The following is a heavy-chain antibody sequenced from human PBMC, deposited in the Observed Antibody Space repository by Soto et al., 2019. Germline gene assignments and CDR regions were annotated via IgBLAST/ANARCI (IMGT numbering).Heavy chain of an antibody. CDR2: ISGSGGST. V-gene: IGHV3-23*01. D-gene: IGHD7-27*01. J-gene: IGHJ3*02. Sequence: GGSLRLSCAASGFTFSSYAMSWVRQAPGKGLEWVSAISGSGGSTYFADSVKGRFNISRDNSKNTRDLQMNSLRAEDTAVYYCSKDPNALGIGNDAFDIWGQGTMVTVSS. CDR1: GFTFSSYA. CDR3: SKDPNALGIGNDAFDI.